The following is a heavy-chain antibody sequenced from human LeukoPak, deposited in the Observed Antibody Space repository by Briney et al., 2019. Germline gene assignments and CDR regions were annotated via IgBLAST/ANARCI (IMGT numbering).Heavy chain of an antibody. J-gene: IGHJ5*02. V-gene: IGHV4-59*01. CDR1: GGSISSYY. CDR2: IYYSGST. Sequence: SETLSLTCTVSGGSISSYYWSWIRQPPGKGLEWIGYIYYSGSTNYNPSLKGRVTISVDTSKNQFSLKLSSVTAADTAVYYCAREVSSRYSSSFGWFDPWGQGTLVTVSS. CDR3: AREVSSRYSSSFGWFDP. D-gene: IGHD6-13*01.